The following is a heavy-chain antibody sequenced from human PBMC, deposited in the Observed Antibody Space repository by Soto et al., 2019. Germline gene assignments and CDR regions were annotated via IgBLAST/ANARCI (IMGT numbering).Heavy chain of an antibody. CDR1: CGSFSGYY. Sequence: SETLSLTCAVYCGSFSGYYWSWIRQPPGKGLEWVGEINHSGSTNYNPSLKSRVTISVDTSKNQFSLKLSSVTAADTAVYYCAREVDGYSQFDDWGQGTLVTVSS. CDR3: AREVDGYSQFDD. CDR2: INHSGST. J-gene: IGHJ4*02. V-gene: IGHV4-34*01. D-gene: IGHD4-4*01.